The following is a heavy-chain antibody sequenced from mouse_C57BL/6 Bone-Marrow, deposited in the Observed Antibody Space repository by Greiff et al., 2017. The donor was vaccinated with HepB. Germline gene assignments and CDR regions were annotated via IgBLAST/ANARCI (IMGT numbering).Heavy chain of an antibody. D-gene: IGHD1-1*01. V-gene: IGHV1-52*01. CDR3: ARGTTVVAGDWYFDV. J-gene: IGHJ1*03. CDR2: IDPSDSET. Sequence: VQLQQPGAELVRPGSSVKLSCKASGYTFTSYWMHWVKQRPIQGLEWIGNIDPSDSETHYNQKFKDKATLTVDKSSSTAYMQLSSLTSEDSAVYYCARGTTVVAGDWYFDVWGTGTTVTVSS. CDR1: GYTFTSYW.